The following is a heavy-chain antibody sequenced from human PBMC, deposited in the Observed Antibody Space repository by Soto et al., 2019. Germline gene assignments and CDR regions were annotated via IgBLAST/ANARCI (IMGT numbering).Heavy chain of an antibody. CDR2: ISAYNTNT. CDR3: ARDTPPTDY. Sequence: QVQLVQSGAEVKKPGASVKVSCKPSGYNFTSYHLSWVRQAPGQGLEWMGWISAYNTNTNYAQKFQGRVTMTTDTLTSTAYMELRSLRSDDTAVYYCARDTPPTDYWGQRTLVTVAS. CDR1: GYNFTSYH. J-gene: IGHJ4*02. V-gene: IGHV1-18*01.